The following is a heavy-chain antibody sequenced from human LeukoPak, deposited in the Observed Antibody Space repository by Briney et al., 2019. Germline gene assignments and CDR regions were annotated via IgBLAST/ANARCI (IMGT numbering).Heavy chain of an antibody. CDR3: AHRRIHYDFWSGYFHF. D-gene: IGHD3-3*01. CDR1: GFSLSTSGVG. CDR2: IYWNDDK. Sequence: SGPTLANPTQTLTLTCTFSGFSLSTSGVGVGWIRQPPGKALEWLALIYWNDDKRYSPSLKSRLTITKDTSKNQVVLTMTNMDPVDTATYYCAHRRIHYDFWSGYFHFWGQGTLVTVSS. J-gene: IGHJ4*02. V-gene: IGHV2-5*01.